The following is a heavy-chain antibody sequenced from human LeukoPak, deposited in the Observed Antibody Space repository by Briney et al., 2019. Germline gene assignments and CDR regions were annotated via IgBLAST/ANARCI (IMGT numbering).Heavy chain of an antibody. Sequence: GGSLTLSCAASGLSFSNYAMHWVRQAPGKGLEWVAVVAHDGSNKYLADFVRGRFTISRDNSKNTLYLQMNSLTSEDTGFYYCARDRGVLYYFDNWGQGTLVTVSS. V-gene: IGHV3-30*04. D-gene: IGHD3-10*01. CDR3: ARDRGVLYYFDN. J-gene: IGHJ4*02. CDR1: GLSFSNYA. CDR2: VAHDGSNK.